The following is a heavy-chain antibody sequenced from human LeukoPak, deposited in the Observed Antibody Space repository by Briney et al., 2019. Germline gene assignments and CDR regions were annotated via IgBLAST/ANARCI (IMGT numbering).Heavy chain of an antibody. V-gene: IGHV4-38-2*02. Sequence: SETLSLTCTVSGYSISSGYYWGWIRQPPGKGLEWIGSIYHSGSTYYNPSLKSRVTISVDTSKNQFSLKLSSVTAADTAVYYCARDLDLLWFGESYFDYWGQGTLVTVSS. D-gene: IGHD3-10*01. J-gene: IGHJ4*02. CDR3: ARDLDLLWFGESYFDY. CDR2: IYHSGST. CDR1: GYSISSGYY.